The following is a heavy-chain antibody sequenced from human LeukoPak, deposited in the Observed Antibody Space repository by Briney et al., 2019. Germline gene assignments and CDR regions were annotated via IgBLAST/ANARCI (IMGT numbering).Heavy chain of an antibody. Sequence: GGSLRLSCAASGFTVSGSYMSWVRQAPGKGLEWVSVIYSGGSTYYADSVKGRFTISRDNSKNALYLQMNSLRAVDTAVYYCARGGMGGYYYGMDVWGQGTTVTVSS. D-gene: IGHD3-16*01. J-gene: IGHJ6*02. V-gene: IGHV3-53*01. CDR2: IYSGGST. CDR1: GFTVSGSY. CDR3: ARGGMGGYYYGMDV.